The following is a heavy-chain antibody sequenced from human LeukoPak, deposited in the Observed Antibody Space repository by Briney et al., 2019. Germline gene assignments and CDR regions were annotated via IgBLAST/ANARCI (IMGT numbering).Heavy chain of an antibody. CDR1: GFTFGSYG. D-gene: IGHD3-3*01. CDR2: IWYDGSNK. V-gene: IGHV3-30*02. CDR3: AKDPSSPNYDFWSGYDYYYGMDV. J-gene: IGHJ6*02. Sequence: GGSLRLSCAASGFTFGSYGMHWVRQAPGKGLEWVAVIWYDGSNKYYADSVKGRFTMSRDNSKKTLYLQMNSLRAEDTAVYYCAKDPSSPNYDFWSGYDYYYGMDVWGQGTTVTVSS.